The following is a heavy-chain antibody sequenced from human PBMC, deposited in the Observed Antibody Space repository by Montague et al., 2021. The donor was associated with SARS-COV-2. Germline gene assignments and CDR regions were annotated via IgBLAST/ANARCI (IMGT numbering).Heavy chain of an antibody. V-gene: IGHV4-4*02. J-gene: IGHJ4*02. CDR1: DVSLSTSMW. D-gene: IGHD7-27*01. Sequence: SETLSLTCVVSDVSLSTSMWWSWVRQSPGKGLEWVGEIYLSGFTQYNPSVKSRVSISLDDSRSQFSLRLTSVTAADTAVYFCARGGLGNRGLDYWGQGTLVTVSS. CDR2: IYLSGFT. CDR3: ARGGLGNRGLDY.